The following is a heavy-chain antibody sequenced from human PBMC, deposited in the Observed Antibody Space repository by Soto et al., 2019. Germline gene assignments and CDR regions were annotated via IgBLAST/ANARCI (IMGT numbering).Heavy chain of an antibody. J-gene: IGHJ4*02. CDR2: IYYSGST. D-gene: IGHD3-3*01. CDR3: ARQVGGFLDLSY. CDR1: GGSISSISYY. Sequence: QLQLQESGPGLVKPSETLSLTCTVSGGSISSISYYWGWIRQPPGKGLEWIGSIYYSGSTYYNPSLKSRVTISVDTSKNQFSLKLSSVTAADTAVYYCARQVGGFLDLSYWGQGTLVTVSS. V-gene: IGHV4-39*01.